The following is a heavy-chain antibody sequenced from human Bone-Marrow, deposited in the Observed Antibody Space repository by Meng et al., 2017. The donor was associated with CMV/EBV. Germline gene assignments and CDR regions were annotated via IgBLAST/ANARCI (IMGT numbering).Heavy chain of an antibody. Sequence: GESLKISCAASGFTFDDYGMSWVRQAPGKGLVWVSRINSDGSSTSYADSVKGRFTISRDNAKNSLYLQMNSLRTEDTALYYCVKGISTVTFYGMDVWGRGTTVTVSS. CDR3: VKGISTVTFYGMDV. CDR1: GFTFDDYG. D-gene: IGHD1-14*01. J-gene: IGHJ6*02. CDR2: INSDGSST. V-gene: IGHV3-74*01.